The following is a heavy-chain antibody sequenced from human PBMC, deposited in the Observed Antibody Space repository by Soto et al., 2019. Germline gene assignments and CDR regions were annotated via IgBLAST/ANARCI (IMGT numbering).Heavy chain of an antibody. CDR2: IYYSGST. CDR3: AIDRCVVVRGASYYNCCMDF. J-gene: IGHJ6*02. CDR1: GGSISRGDYY. V-gene: IGHV4-30-4*01. Sequence: SETLSLTCPVSGGSISRGDYYWGGIRQPPGKGLEWIGYIYYSGSTYYNPSLKRRVTLSVDTSKNKFSLKLSSVTAAHTAVYYCAIDRCVVVRGASYYNCCMDFWGQGTTVTVSS. D-gene: IGHD2-2*01.